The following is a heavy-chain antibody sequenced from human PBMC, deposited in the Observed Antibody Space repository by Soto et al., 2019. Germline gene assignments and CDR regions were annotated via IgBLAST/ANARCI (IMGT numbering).Heavy chain of an antibody. Sequence: GGSLRLSCAISGFTVSSNYMSWVRQAPGKGLEWVSLIYSGNSTFYADSVKGRFTISRDNSKDTLYLQMNSLRAEDTAVYYCARDLGEPVYDYWGQGTLVTVSS. CDR2: IYSGNST. CDR3: ARDLGEPVYDY. V-gene: IGHV3-66*01. CDR1: GFTVSSNY. J-gene: IGHJ4*02. D-gene: IGHD3-10*01.